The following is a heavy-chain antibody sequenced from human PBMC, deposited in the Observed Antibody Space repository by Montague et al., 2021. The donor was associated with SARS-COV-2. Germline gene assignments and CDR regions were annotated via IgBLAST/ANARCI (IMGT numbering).Heavy chain of an antibody. D-gene: IGHD6-13*01. Sequence: SLRLSCAASGFTFSSYAMSWVRQAPEKGLEWVSDISGGGGSTDYADSVKGRFTISRDNSKNVLYLQMNSLRAEDTAVYYCARGYTSSWHLFQFLQYWGQGTLVTVAS. V-gene: IGHV3-23*01. CDR1: GFTFSSYA. CDR2: ISGGGGST. J-gene: IGHJ1*01. CDR3: ARGYTSSWHLFQFLQY.